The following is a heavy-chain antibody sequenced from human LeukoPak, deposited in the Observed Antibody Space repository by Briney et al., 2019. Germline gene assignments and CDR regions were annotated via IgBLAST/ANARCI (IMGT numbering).Heavy chain of an antibody. Sequence: SETLSLTCAVYGGSFSGYYWSWIRQPPGKGLEWIGEINHSGSTNYNPSLKGRVTISVDTSKNQFSLKLSSVTAADTAVYYCARGTQGWLRLSYWGQGTLVTVSS. CDR3: ARGTQGWLRLSY. D-gene: IGHD5-12*01. V-gene: IGHV4-34*01. CDR2: INHSGST. CDR1: GGSFSGYY. J-gene: IGHJ4*02.